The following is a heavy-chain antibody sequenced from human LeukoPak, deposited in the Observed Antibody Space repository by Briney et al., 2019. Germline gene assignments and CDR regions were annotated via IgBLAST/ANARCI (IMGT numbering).Heavy chain of an antibody. CDR2: MNPNSGNT. V-gene: IGHV1-8*01. J-gene: IGHJ5*02. CDR1: GYTFTSYD. D-gene: IGHD3-9*01. Sequence: ASVKVSCKASGYTFTSYDINWVRQATGQGLEWMGWMNPNSGNTGYAQKFQGRVTMTRNTSISTAYMELSSLRSEDTAVYYCAIMALTGYYRVKWFDPWGQGTLVTVSS. CDR3: AIMALTGYYRVKWFDP.